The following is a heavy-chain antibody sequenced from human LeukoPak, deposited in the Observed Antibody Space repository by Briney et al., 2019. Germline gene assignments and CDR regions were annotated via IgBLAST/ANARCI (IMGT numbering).Heavy chain of an antibody. J-gene: IGHJ4*02. V-gene: IGHV3-21*01. D-gene: IGHD5-12*01. CDR3: ARGTRLRRATTAPEAGY. Sequence: KPGGSLRLSCAASGFTFSSYSMNWVRQAPGKGLEWVSSISSSSSYIYYADSVKGRFTISRDNAKNSLYLQMNSLRAEDTAVYYCARGTRLRRATTAPEAGYWGQGTLVTVSS. CDR2: ISSSSSYI. CDR1: GFTFSSYS.